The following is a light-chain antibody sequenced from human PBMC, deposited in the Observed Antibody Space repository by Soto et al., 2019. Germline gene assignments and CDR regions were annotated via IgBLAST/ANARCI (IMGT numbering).Light chain of an antibody. Sequence: EIVLTQSPGTLSLSPGERATLACRASQSVSSGYLAWYQQQPGQAPRLLMSGASSRDTGIPDRFSGSGSGTDFTLTISRLEPADLGVYYCQQFGSSGITFGGGKKVEIK. CDR3: QQFGSSGIT. V-gene: IGKV3-20*01. CDR2: GAS. J-gene: IGKJ4*01. CDR1: QSVSSGY.